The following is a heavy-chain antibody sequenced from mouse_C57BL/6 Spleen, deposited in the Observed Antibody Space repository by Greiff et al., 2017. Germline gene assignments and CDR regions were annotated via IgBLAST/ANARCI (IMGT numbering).Heavy chain of an antibody. CDR1: GYTFTDYE. CDR3: TSWGGYDRFAY. CDR2: IDPETGGT. V-gene: IGHV1-15*01. J-gene: IGHJ3*01. Sequence: QVQLQQSGAELVRPGASVTLSCKASGYTFTDYEMHWVKQTPVHGLEWIGAIDPETGGTAYNQKFKGKAILTADKSSSTAYMELRSLTSEDSAVYYCTSWGGYDRFAYWGQGTLVTVSA. D-gene: IGHD2-2*01.